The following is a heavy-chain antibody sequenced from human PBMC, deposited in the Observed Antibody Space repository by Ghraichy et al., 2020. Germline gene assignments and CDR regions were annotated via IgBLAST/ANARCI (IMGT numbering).Heavy chain of an antibody. J-gene: IGHJ5*02. CDR1: GGSISDSSYY. CDR2: IYYSGST. Sequence: SQTLSLTCSVSGGSISDSSYYWGWIRQPPGKGLEWIGTIYYSGSTFYNPSLKSRVIISVDTSKNQFSLKLNSVTAADTAFYYCARHIAVIRQGFDPWGQGSLVTVSS. V-gene: IGHV4-39*01. CDR3: ARHIAVIRQGFDP. D-gene: IGHD6-19*01.